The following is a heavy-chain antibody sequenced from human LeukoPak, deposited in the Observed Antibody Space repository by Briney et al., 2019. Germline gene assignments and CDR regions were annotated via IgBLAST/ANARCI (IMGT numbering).Heavy chain of an antibody. CDR3: ATGVGATTLDY. CDR1: GYTLTELS. Sequence: VASVTVSYKVSGYTLTELSMHWVRQAPGKGLEWMGGFDPEDGETIYAQKFQGRVTITEDTSTDTAYMELSSLRSEDTAVYYCATGVGATTLDYWGQGTLVTVSS. J-gene: IGHJ4*02. V-gene: IGHV1-24*01. CDR2: FDPEDGET. D-gene: IGHD1-26*01.